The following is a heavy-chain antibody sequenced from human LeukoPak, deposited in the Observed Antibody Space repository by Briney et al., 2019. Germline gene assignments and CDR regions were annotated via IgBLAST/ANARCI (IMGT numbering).Heavy chain of an antibody. J-gene: IGHJ4*02. CDR3: ARKGVSDLYYFDS. CDR1: GGSISSYY. CDR2: IYYSGST. V-gene: IGHV4-59*08. D-gene: IGHD3-16*01. Sequence: PSETLSLTCTVSGGSISSYYWSWIRQPSGKGLEWMGNIYYSGSTNYNSSLKSRVTISVDTSKNQISLKLRSVPAADTAVYYCARKGVSDLYYFDSWGQGTLVTVSS.